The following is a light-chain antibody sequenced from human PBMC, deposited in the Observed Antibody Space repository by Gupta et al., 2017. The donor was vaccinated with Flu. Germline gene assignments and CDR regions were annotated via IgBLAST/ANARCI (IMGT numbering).Light chain of an antibody. CDR2: AAS. Sequence: GDRVTITCRASQGISSYLAWYQQKPGKAPKLLIYAASTLQSGVPSRFSGSGSGTDFTLTISCLQSEDFATYYCQQYYSYPWTFGQGTKVEIK. CDR1: QGISSY. V-gene: IGKV1-8*01. CDR3: QQYYSYPWT. J-gene: IGKJ1*01.